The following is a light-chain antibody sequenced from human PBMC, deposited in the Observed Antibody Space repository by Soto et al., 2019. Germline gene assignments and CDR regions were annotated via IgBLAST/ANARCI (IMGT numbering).Light chain of an antibody. CDR2: GAS. CDR1: QSIINNY. J-gene: IGKJ2*01. Sequence: ESVLTQSPGSLSLSPGETATLSCRASQSIINNYLAWYQQKPGQAPRLLIYGASIRATGVPDRFSGSGSGTDFNLTITRREAEDFEVYYYQQYGTSTLMYTFGQGTKLGVK. CDR3: QQYGTSTLMYT. V-gene: IGKV3-20*01.